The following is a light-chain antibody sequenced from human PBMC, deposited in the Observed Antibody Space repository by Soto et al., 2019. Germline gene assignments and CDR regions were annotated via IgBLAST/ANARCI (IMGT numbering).Light chain of an antibody. CDR2: PNT. Sequence: QSVLAQPPSVSGAPGQSVTISCTGSSSNIGAGFDVYWYQHIPGTAPKLLICPNTNRPSGVPDRFSGSRSGTSASLAITGLQADDEADYYCAAWDDSLTGPAVFGGWTQLTVL. CDR3: AAWDDSLTGPAV. V-gene: IGLV1-40*01. J-gene: IGLJ2*01. CDR1: SSNIGAGFD.